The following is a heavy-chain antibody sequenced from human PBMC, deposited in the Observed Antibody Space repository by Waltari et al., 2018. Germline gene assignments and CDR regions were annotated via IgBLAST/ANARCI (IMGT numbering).Heavy chain of an antibody. Sequence: QLQLQESGPGLVKPSETLSLTCTVSGGSISSSSYYWGWIRQPPGKGLEWIGSIYYSGSTYYTPSLKGRVTISVDTSKTQFSLKLSSVTAADTAVYYCARLPRDSSGYFNDYWGQGTLVTVSS. V-gene: IGHV4-39*01. CDR2: IYYSGST. D-gene: IGHD3-22*01. CDR1: GGSISSSSYY. J-gene: IGHJ4*02. CDR3: ARLPRDSSGYFNDY.